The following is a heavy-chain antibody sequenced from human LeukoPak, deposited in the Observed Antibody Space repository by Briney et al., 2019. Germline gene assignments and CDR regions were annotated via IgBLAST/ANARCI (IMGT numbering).Heavy chain of an antibody. CDR2: IYYSGST. Sequence: SEALSLTCTVSGGSINSGGYYWSWIRQHPGQGLEWIGYIYYSGSTYYNPSLKSRVTISVERAKNQFSLKVSSVTAADTAVYYCARRRVLGGYYGSGSYPSWFDPWGQGTLVTVSS. D-gene: IGHD3-10*01. CDR1: GGSINSGGYY. V-gene: IGHV4-31*03. J-gene: IGHJ5*02. CDR3: ARRRVLGGYYGSGSYPSWFDP.